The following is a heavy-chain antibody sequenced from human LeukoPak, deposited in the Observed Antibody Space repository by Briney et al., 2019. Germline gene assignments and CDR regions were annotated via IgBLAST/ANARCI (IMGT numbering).Heavy chain of an antibody. CDR2: FDPEDGET. CDR3: ATLLWFGELFGWFDP. Sequence: GAPVKVSCKVSGYTLTELSMHWVRQAPGKGLEWMGGFDPEDGETIYAQKFQGRVTMTEDTSTDTAYMELSSLRSEDTAVYYCATLLWFGELFGWFDPWGQGTLVTVSS. V-gene: IGHV1-24*01. D-gene: IGHD3-10*01. CDR1: GYTLTELS. J-gene: IGHJ5*02.